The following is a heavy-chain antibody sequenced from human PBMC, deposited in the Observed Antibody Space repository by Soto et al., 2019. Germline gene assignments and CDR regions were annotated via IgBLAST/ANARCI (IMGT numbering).Heavy chain of an antibody. CDR2: INAGNGNT. D-gene: IGHD3-10*01. CDR3: ASGDWFDP. CDR1: GYTXTSYA. Sequence: GXSXKVSLAASGYTXTSYAMDLVRQAPGQRLEWMGWINAGNGNTKYSQKFQGRVTINRDTSASTDYMELSSLRSEDTAVYYCASGDWFDPWGQGTLGTVSS. V-gene: IGHV1-3*01. J-gene: IGHJ5*02.